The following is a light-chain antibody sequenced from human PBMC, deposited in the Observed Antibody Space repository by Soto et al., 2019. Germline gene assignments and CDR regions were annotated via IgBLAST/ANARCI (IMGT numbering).Light chain of an antibody. V-gene: IGLV2-14*01. CDR3: RSYTIMTTWV. Sequence: QSVLTQPASVSGSPGQSITISCTGTSSDVGSYKYVYWYQQHPGKAPKLIIYEVSNRPSGVADRFSGSKSGNTASLTISGLQAEEEADYYCRSYTIMTTWVFGGGTKLTVL. J-gene: IGLJ3*02. CDR1: SSDVGSYKY. CDR2: EVS.